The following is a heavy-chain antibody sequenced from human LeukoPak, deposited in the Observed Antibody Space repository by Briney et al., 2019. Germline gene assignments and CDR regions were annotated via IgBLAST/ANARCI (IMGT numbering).Heavy chain of an antibody. V-gene: IGHV3-30-3*01. Sequence: GGSLRLSCAASGFTFSSYAMHWVRQAPGKGLEWVAVISYDGSNKYYADSVKGRFTISRDNAKNSLYLQMNSLRAEDTAVYYCARDWSLRVRGVTYYFDYWGQGTLVTVSS. CDR2: ISYDGSNK. CDR3: ARDWSLRVRGVTYYFDY. CDR1: GFTFSSYA. J-gene: IGHJ4*02. D-gene: IGHD3-10*01.